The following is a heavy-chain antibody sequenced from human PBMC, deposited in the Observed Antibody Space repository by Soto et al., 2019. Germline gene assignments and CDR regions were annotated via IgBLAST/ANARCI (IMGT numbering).Heavy chain of an antibody. V-gene: IGHV1-69*12. CDR1: GGTFSSYA. Sequence: QVQLVQSGAEVKKPGSSVKVSCKASGGTFSSYAISWVRQAPGQGLEWMGGIIPIFGTADYAQKFQGRVTITADSSTRTGNMKLSSLRSEATAVYYCASHYDSSGYYYRGLDYWGQGTLVTVSS. D-gene: IGHD3-22*01. J-gene: IGHJ4*02. CDR2: IIPIFGTA. CDR3: ASHYDSSGYYYRGLDY.